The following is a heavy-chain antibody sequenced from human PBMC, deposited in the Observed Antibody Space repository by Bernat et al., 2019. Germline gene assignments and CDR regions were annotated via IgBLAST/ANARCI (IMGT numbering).Heavy chain of an antibody. V-gene: IGHV3-74*01. J-gene: IGHJ4*02. D-gene: IGHD2-21*01. CDR2: INNDGSAT. CDR1: GFRSSDNW. CDR3: ATINFPGY. Sequence: EVQLVESGGGLVQPGGSLRLSCAASGFRSSDNWMHWVRQAPGEGLVWVSRINNDGSATYYADSVEGRFTISRDNAKNTLYLQMNSLRAEDTAIYYCATINFPGYWGQGALVTVPS.